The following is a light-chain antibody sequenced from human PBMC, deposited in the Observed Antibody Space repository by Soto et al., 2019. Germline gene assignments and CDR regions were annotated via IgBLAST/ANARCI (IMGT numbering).Light chain of an antibody. V-gene: IGKV1-12*01. CDR2: AAS. Sequence: DIQMTQSQSFVSASLGDRLTITGGASQDSSTWLAWYQQKPGKAPELLIFAASVLQGGVPSRFSGSVSGTDFTLTISSLQPEDFATYYCQQANSFPITCGQGTRGDI. CDR3: QQANSFPIT. CDR1: QDSSTW. J-gene: IGKJ5*01.